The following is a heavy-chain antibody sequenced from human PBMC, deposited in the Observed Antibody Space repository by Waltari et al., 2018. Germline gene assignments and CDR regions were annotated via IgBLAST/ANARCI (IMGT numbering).Heavy chain of an antibody. CDR2: IIPNFGTA. CDR3: ARSEMDYDSSGYYDY. Sequence: QVQLVQSGAEVKKPGSSVKVSCKASGGTFSSYAISWVRQAPGQGLEWMGGIIPNFGTANYAQKFQGRVTITADESTSTAYMGLSSLRSEDTAVYYCARSEMDYDSSGYYDYWGQGTLVTVSS. V-gene: IGHV1-69*12. J-gene: IGHJ4*02. D-gene: IGHD3-22*01. CDR1: GGTFSSYA.